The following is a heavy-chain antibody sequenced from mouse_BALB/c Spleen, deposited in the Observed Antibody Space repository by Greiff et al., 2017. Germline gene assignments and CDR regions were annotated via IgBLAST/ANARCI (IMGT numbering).Heavy chain of an antibody. CDR3: ARSVGNFAWFAY. CDR2: ISSGSSTI. CDR1: GFTFSSFG. V-gene: IGHV5-17*02. Sequence: EVKLVESGGGLVQPGGSRKLSCAASGFTFSSFGMHWVRQAPEKGLEWVAYISSGSSTIYYADTVKGRFTISRDNPKNTLFLQMTSLRSEDTAMYYCARSVGNFAWFAYWGQGTLGTVSA. D-gene: IGHD2-1*01. J-gene: IGHJ3*01.